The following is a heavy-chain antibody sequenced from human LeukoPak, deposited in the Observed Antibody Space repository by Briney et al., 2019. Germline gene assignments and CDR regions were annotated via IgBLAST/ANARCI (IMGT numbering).Heavy chain of an antibody. CDR3: AKETYGSGSYPFDY. CDR1: GFTFDDYG. J-gene: IGHJ4*02. D-gene: IGHD3-10*01. CDR2: INWNGGST. V-gene: IGHV3-20*04. Sequence: PGGSLRLSCAASGFTFDDYGMSWVRQAPGKGLEWVSGINWNGGSTGYADSVKGRFTISRDNAKNSLYLQMNSLRAEDTAIYYCAKETYGSGSYPFDYWGQGTLVIVSS.